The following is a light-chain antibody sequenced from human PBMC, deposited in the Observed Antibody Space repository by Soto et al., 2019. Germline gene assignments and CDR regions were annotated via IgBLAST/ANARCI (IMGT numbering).Light chain of an antibody. CDR2: GAS. CDR3: QPYNNWPPDRT. CDR1: QSVGSN. J-gene: IGKJ1*01. Sequence: EIVMTQSPATLSVSPGERATLSCRASQSVGSNLAWYQQKPGQAPRLLIYGASTRATGIPARFSGSGSGTEFTLTISSLQSEDFASYFCQPYNNWPPDRTFGQGTKLEIK. V-gene: IGKV3-15*01.